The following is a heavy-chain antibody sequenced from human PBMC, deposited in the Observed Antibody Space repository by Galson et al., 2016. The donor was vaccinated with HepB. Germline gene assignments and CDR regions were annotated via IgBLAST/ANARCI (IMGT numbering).Heavy chain of an antibody. CDR3: AREFAPYDILTGYLNHGVDV. CDR1: GDSVSSNSGA. J-gene: IGHJ6*02. CDR2: TYYRSKWNN. D-gene: IGHD3-9*01. V-gene: IGHV6-1*01. Sequence: CAISGDSVSSNSGAWHWIRQSPSRGLEWLGRTYYRSKWNNDYAVSVKGRITINSDTSKNQFSLHLNSVTPEDTAVYYCAREFAPYDILTGYLNHGVDVWGPGTTVTVSS.